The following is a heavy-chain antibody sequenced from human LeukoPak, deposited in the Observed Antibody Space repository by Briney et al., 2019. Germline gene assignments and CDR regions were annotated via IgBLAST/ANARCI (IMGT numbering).Heavy chain of an antibody. D-gene: IGHD5-24*01. CDR2: ISSSASTI. CDR1: GFTFSDYY. V-gene: IGHV3-11*01. Sequence: PGGSLRLSCAAPGFTFSDYYMSWIRQAPGKGLEWVSCISSSASTIDYADSVKGRFTISRDNAKNSLYLQMNSLRAEDTAVYYCASQGRRDGYNPLVYWGQGTLVTVSP. CDR3: ASQGRRDGYNPLVY. J-gene: IGHJ4*02.